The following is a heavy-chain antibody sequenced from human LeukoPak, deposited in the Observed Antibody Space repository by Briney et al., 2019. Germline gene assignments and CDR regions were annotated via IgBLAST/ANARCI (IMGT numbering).Heavy chain of an antibody. V-gene: IGHV3-23*01. Sequence: PGGSLRLSCAASGFTFSSYAMSWVRQAPGKGLEWVSAISGSGGSTYYADSVKGRFTISRDNSKNTLYLQMNSLRAEDTAVYYCAKPRGKTPQLPRGQGLCFDYWGQGTLVTVSS. D-gene: IGHD1-26*01. CDR2: ISGSGGST. J-gene: IGHJ4*02. CDR3: AKPRGKTPQLPRGQGLCFDY. CDR1: GFTFSSYA.